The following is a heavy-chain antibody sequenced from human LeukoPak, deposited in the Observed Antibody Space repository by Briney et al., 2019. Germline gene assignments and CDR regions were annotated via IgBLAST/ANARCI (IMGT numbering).Heavy chain of an antibody. CDR3: ARRRLLLWFGELFL. CDR1: GGSLSGYY. D-gene: IGHD3-10*01. CDR2: INHSGST. J-gene: IGHJ4*02. V-gene: IGHV4-34*01. Sequence: SETLSLTCAVYGGSLSGYYWTWIRQPPGKGLEWIGEINHSGSTNYNPSLKSRVTISVDTSKNQFSLKLSSVTAADTAVYYCARRRLLLWFGELFLWGQGTLVTVSS.